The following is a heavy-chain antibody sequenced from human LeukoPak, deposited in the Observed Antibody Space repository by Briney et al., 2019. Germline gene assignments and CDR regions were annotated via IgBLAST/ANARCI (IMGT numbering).Heavy chain of an antibody. D-gene: IGHD3-10*01. V-gene: IGHV3-30*18. J-gene: IGHJ6*02. CDR1: GFTFSSYG. CDR2: ISYDGSNK. CDR3: AKDLRISLGTYGSHYYYGMDV. Sequence: QPGGSLRLSCEASGFTFSSYGMHWVRQAPGKGLEWVAGISYDGSNKYYADSVKGRFTISRDNSKNTLYLQMNSLRAEDTAVYYSAKDLRISLGTYGSHYYYGMDVWGQGTTVIVSS.